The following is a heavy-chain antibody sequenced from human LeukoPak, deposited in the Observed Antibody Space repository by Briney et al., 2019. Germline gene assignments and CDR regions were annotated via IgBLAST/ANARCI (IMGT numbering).Heavy chain of an antibody. CDR2: ISGSGGRP. CDR1: GVTLSNYG. V-gene: IGHV3-23*01. Sequence: GGSLRLSCAVSGVTLSNYGMAWVRQAPGKGLEWVAGISGSGGRPNYADSVKGRFTISRDNAKNTLYLQMNSLRAEDTAVYFCAKRGVVIRLILVGFHKEAYYFDSWGPGALVSVSS. D-gene: IGHD3-10*01. J-gene: IGHJ4*02. CDR3: AKRGVVIRLILVGFHKEAYYFDS.